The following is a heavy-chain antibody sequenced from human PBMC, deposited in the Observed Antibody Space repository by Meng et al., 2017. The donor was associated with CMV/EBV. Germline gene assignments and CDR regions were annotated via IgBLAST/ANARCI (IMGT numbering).Heavy chain of an antibody. CDR3: ARYSSSYQFDY. CDR1: GFTFSSYS. CDR2: ISSSSSYI. V-gene: IGHV3-21*01. J-gene: IGHJ4*02. D-gene: IGHD6-6*01. Sequence: GSLKISCAASGFTFSSYSMNWVRQAPGKGLEWVSSISSSSSYIYYADSVKGRFTISRDNAKNSLYLQMNSLRAEDTAVYYCARYSSSYQFDYWGQGTLVTVSS.